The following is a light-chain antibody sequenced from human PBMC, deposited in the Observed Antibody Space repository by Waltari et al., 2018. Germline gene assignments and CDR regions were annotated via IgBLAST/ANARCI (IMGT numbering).Light chain of an antibody. J-gene: IGKJ2*01. Sequence: QLTQSPSSLSASVGDRVTTTCRASQDINTYLAWYQLKPGKAPKLLISTSSTLQTGVPSRFSGSGSGPDFTLTITSLQPEDLATYYCQQLNTYPYTFGQGTKLEIK. CDR2: TSS. CDR1: QDINTY. V-gene: IGKV1-9*01. CDR3: QQLNTYPYT.